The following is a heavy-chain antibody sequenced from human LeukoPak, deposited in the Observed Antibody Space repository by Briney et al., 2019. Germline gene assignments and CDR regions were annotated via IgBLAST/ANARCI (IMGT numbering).Heavy chain of an antibody. J-gene: IGHJ4*02. D-gene: IGHD2/OR15-2a*01. Sequence: GRSLRLSCAASGFSLGSFGMHRVRQAPGKGLEWVAFISFDGSDKYYADSVKGRFTISRDNSRNTLYLQMSSLRSEDTAVFYCAKDLSYGTIWPYFDSRGQGTLVTVSS. CDR2: ISFDGSDK. V-gene: IGHV3-30*18. CDR3: AKDLSYGTIWPYFDS. CDR1: GFSLGSFG.